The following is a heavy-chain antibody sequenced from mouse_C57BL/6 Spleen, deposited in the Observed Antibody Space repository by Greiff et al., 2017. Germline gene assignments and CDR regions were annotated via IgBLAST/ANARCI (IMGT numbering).Heavy chain of an antibody. V-gene: IGHV1-82*01. CDR1: GYAFSSSW. D-gene: IGHD3-1*01. CDR2: IYPGDGDT. CDR3: ARGGWATQRYFDV. Sequence: VQVVESGPELVKPGASVKISCKASGYAFSSSWMNWVKQRPGKGLEWIGRIYPGDGDTNYNGKFKGKATLTADKSSSTAYMQLSSLTSEDSAVYFCARGGWATQRYFDVWGTGTTVTVSS. J-gene: IGHJ1*03.